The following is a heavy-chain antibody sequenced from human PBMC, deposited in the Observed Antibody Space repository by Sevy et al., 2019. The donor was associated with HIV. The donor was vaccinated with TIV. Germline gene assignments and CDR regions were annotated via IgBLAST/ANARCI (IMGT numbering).Heavy chain of an antibody. V-gene: IGHV3-11*04. Sequence: GSLRLSCAASGFTFSDYYMSWIRQAPGKGLEWVSYISSSSSTIYYADSVKGRFTISRDNAKNSLYLQMNSLRDEDTAVYYCARDRDHYYDSSGYYYGTPWPEYFQHWGQGTLVTVSS. CDR1: GFTFSDYY. CDR2: ISSSSSTI. J-gene: IGHJ1*01. CDR3: ARDRDHYYDSSGYYYGTPWPEYFQH. D-gene: IGHD3-22*01.